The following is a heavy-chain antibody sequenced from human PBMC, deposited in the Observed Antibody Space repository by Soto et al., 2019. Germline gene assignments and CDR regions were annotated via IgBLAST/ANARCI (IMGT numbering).Heavy chain of an antibody. V-gene: IGHV1-69*19. CDR2: IIPVSGIV. CDR3: ATGRIVVVGSRAYYGMDV. J-gene: IGHJ6*02. CDR1: GGTLSNSA. Sequence: QLQLAQSGADVKKAGSSVKVSCKASGGTLSNSAFSWVRQAPGQGLEWMGGIIPVSGIVSYAQKFQDRVTITADESTSTAYMGLRSLRSEDTAVYFCATGRIVVVGSRAYYGMDVWGQGTTVTV. D-gene: IGHD3-22*01.